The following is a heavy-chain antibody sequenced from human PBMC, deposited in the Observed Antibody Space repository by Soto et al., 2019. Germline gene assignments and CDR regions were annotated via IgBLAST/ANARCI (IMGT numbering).Heavy chain of an antibody. CDR3: ARVGQGRIGP. Sequence: QVQLVQSGAEVKMPGASVKVSCKASGYTFTSYHINWVRQTTGQGLVWMGWINPNNGDRGYAQEFQGRVTMTRDTSINTVYMELSSLGSDDTAVYYCARVGQGRIGPWGQGTLVTVSS. J-gene: IGHJ5*02. V-gene: IGHV1-8*01. CDR1: GYTFTSYH. CDR2: INPNNGDR.